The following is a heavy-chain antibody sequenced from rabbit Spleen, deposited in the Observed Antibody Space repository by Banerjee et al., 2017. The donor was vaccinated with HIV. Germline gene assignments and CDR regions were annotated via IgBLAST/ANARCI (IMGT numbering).Heavy chain of an antibody. J-gene: IGHJ6*01. CDR3: ARDTGSSFSSYGMDL. CDR1: GFDFSSYG. D-gene: IGHD8-1*01. V-gene: IGHV1S45*01. CDR2: IDTGRRGFT. Sequence: QEQLMESGGGLVQPGGSLKLSCKASGFDFSSYGVSWVRQAPGKGLEWIACIDTGRRGFTYFASWAKGRFTISKTSSTTVTLQMTSLTAADTATYFCARDTGSSFSSYGMDLWGPGTLVT.